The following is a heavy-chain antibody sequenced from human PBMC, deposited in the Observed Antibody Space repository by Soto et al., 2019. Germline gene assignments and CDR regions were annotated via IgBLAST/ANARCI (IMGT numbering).Heavy chain of an antibody. Sequence: GGSLRLSCAASGFTFSSYAMSWVRQAPGKGLEWVSAISGSGGSTYYADSVKGRFTISRDNSKNTLYLQMNSLRAEDTAVYYCAKGTVYGDQFYYYGMDVWGQWTPVTVSS. CDR2: ISGSGGST. CDR1: GFTFSSYA. D-gene: IGHD4-17*01. CDR3: AKGTVYGDQFYYYGMDV. J-gene: IGHJ6*02. V-gene: IGHV3-23*01.